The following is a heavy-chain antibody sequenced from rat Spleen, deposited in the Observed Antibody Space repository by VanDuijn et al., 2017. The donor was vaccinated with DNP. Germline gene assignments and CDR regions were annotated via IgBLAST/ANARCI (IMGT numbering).Heavy chain of an antibody. J-gene: IGHJ2*01. D-gene: IGHD1-11*01. Sequence: EVQLVESGGGLVQPGRSLKVSCAVSGFTFNNYDMAWVRQAPTKGLDWVASISPSGGSTYYRDSVKGRFTVSRDNAKSILYLQMDSLRSEDTATYYCTTDFERGYWGQGVMVTVSS. V-gene: IGHV5-27*01. CDR3: TTDFERGY. CDR2: ISPSGGST. CDR1: GFTFNNYD.